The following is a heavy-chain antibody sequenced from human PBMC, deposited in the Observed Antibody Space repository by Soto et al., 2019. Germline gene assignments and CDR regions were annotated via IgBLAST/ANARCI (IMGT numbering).Heavy chain of an antibody. D-gene: IGHD5-18*01. CDR1: GFTFSSYA. CDR3: ARDSDGYLSYFDY. CDR2: ISYDGSNK. V-gene: IGHV3-30-3*01. J-gene: IGHJ4*02. Sequence: QVQLVESGGGVVQPGRSLRLSCAASGFTFSSYAMHWVRQAPGKGLEWVAVISYDGSNKYYADSVKGRFTISRDNSKNTLYLQMNSLRAEDTAVYYCARDSDGYLSYFDYWGQGTLVTVPS.